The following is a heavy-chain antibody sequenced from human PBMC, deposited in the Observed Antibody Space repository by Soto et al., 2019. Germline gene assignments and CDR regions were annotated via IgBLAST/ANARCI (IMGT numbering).Heavy chain of an antibody. CDR3: ARAITIFGNYYYYYGMDV. CDR2: IYYSGST. Sequence: SETLSLTCTVSCGSISSGGYYWSWIRQHPGKGLEWIGYIYYSGSTYYNPSLKSRVTISVDTSKNQFSLKLSSVTAADTAVYYCARAITIFGNYYYYYGMDVWGQGTTVT. D-gene: IGHD3-3*01. J-gene: IGHJ6*02. V-gene: IGHV4-31*03. CDR1: CGSISSGGYY.